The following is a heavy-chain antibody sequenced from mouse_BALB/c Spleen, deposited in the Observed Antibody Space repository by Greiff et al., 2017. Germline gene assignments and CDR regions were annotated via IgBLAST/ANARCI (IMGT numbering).Heavy chain of an antibody. D-gene: IGHD1-3*01. CDR1: GFSLTGYG. CDR2: IWGDGST. V-gene: IGHV2-6-7*01. Sequence: QVQLKQSGPGLVQPSQSLSITCTVSGFSLTGYGVNWVRQPPGKGLEWLGMIWGDGSTDYNSALKSRLSISKDNSKSQVFLKMNSLQTDDTARYYCARDRKVSSLFDYWGQGTTLTVSS. CDR3: ARDRKVSSLFDY. J-gene: IGHJ2*01.